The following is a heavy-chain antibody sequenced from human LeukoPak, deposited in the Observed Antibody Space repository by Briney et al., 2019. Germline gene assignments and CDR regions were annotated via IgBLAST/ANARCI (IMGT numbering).Heavy chain of an antibody. Sequence: SLRLSCAASGFTLSGFAMHWVRQAPGKGLEWVSGISWDSGAIGYAHSVKGRFTISRDNAKNSLYLQMNSLRPEDTALYSCAKDFRGNHYFDYWGQGTLVTVSS. CDR2: ISWDSGAI. J-gene: IGHJ4*02. V-gene: IGHV3-9*01. CDR1: GFTLSGFA. D-gene: IGHD5-12*01. CDR3: AKDFRGNHYFDY.